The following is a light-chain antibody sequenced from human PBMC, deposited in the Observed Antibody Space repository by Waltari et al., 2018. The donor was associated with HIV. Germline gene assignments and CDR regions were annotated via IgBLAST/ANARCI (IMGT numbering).Light chain of an antibody. Sequence: QSVLTQPPSASGTPGQRVAISCSGSSSNIGSNYVYWYQQLPGTAPKVLISRSNRGPSGVPDRFAGSKSGTSASLAISALRSEDEADYYCATWDDSLSGPVFGGGTKLTVL. V-gene: IGLV1-47*01. CDR2: RSN. CDR1: SSNIGSNY. J-gene: IGLJ3*02. CDR3: ATWDDSLSGPV.